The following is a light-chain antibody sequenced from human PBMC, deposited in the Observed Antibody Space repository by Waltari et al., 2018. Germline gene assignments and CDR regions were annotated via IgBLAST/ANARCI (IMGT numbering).Light chain of an antibody. CDR2: DDK. J-gene: IGLJ1*01. CDR3: QVWDSDSDHYI. Sequence: SYVLTQAPSASVAPGQTARITCEGNYIGSKSVHWYQQRPGQAPVLVVYDDKDRPSGIPDRFSGSNPGKTATLTISRVEAGDEGDYFCQVWDSDSDHYIFASGTKVTVL. CDR1: YIGSKS. V-gene: IGLV3-21*02.